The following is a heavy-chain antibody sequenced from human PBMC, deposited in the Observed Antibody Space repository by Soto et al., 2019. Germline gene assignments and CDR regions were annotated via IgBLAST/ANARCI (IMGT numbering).Heavy chain of an antibody. V-gene: IGHV4-39*01. J-gene: IGHJ5*02. D-gene: IGHD3-10*01. Sequence: QLQLQESGPGLVRPSATLSLTCTVSGGSISSSSYYWGWIRPPPGKGLEWLGSIYSSGSTSYNPSLKSRVTISVDTSKNQFSLKLSSVTAADTAVYYCARHRGPMVRGVISNWFDPWGQGTLVTVSS. CDR3: ARHRGPMVRGVISNWFDP. CDR1: GGSISSSSYY. CDR2: IYSSGST.